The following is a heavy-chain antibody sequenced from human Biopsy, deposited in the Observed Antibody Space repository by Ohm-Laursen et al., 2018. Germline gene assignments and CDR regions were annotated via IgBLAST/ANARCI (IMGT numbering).Heavy chain of an antibody. Sequence: LRLSCAATRFTFSDYFMSWIRQAPGKGLEWIGEINHRGYTDYNASLKGRVSISVDTSKNQLSLNLTSVTAADTAVFYCARSGQWARYYFDYWGHGTLVTVSP. CDR1: RFTFSDYF. CDR2: INHRGYT. J-gene: IGHJ4*01. D-gene: IGHD6-19*01. V-gene: IGHV4-34*01. CDR3: ARSGQWARYYFDY.